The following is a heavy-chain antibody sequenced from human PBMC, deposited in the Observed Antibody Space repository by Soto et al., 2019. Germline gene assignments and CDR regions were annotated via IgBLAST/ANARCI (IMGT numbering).Heavy chain of an antibody. D-gene: IGHD4-17*01. CDR2: ISGSGGST. J-gene: IGHJ5*02. CDR1: GFTFSSYA. CDR3: AKPFDYGDYFNWFDP. V-gene: IGHV3-23*01. Sequence: PGGSLRLSCAASGFTFSSYAMSWVRQAPGKGLEWVSAISGSGGSTYYADSVKGRFTISRDNSKNTLYLQMNSLRAEDTAVYYCAKPFDYGDYFNWFDPWGQGTLVTVSS.